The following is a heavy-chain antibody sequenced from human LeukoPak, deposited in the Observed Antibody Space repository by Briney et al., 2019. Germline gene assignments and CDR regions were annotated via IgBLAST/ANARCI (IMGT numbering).Heavy chain of an antibody. Sequence: ASVKVSCKASGGTFSSYAISWVRQASGQGLEWMGGIIPIFGTANYAQKFQGRVTITADESTSTAYMELSSLRSEDTAVYYCARDPRYYDSSGYYRGLDYWGQGTLVTVSS. D-gene: IGHD3-22*01. J-gene: IGHJ4*02. CDR2: IIPIFGTA. CDR1: GGTFSSYA. CDR3: ARDPRYYDSSGYYRGLDY. V-gene: IGHV1-69*01.